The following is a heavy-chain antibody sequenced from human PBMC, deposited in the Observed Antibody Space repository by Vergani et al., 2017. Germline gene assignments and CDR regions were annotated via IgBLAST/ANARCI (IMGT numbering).Heavy chain of an antibody. V-gene: IGHV4-38-2*01. D-gene: IGHD6-19*01. CDR3: ARANGWSTDY. J-gene: IGHJ4*02. CDR2: IYRTGRT. Sequence: QVQLQESGPGLVKPSETLSLTCAVSGFSIDNGYYWDWIRQPPGKGLEWIGSIYRTGRTHFNPSLKSRVTISVDTSKNQFSLKLSSVTAADTAVYYCARANGWSTDYWGQGTLVTVSS. CDR1: GFSIDNGYY.